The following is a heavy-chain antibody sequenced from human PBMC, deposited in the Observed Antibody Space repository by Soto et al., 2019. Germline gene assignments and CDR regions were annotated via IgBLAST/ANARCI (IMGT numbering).Heavy chain of an antibody. J-gene: IGHJ3*02. V-gene: IGHV1-2*02. CDR1: GFSLIAYY. CDR3: ARARWTGTSDAFDI. CDR2: INPNTGIT. D-gene: IGHD1-7*01. Sequence: QAQLVQSGAEVKKPGASVSVSCKASGFSLIAYYIHWVRQAPGQGLEWMAWINPNTGITHYAQKFQCRVTVTTATSINLVYMELNRLKSDDAVVYYFARARWTGTSDAFDIWGQGAMVTVAS.